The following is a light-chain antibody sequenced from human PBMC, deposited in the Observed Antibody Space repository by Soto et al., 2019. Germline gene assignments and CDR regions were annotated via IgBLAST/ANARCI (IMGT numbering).Light chain of an antibody. CDR3: QQYHSYPLT. V-gene: IGKV1-5*03. Sequence: DIQMTQSPSTLSASVGDRVTITCRATQSISFWLAWYQQKPGKAPNLLIYKASSLESGVPSRFSGSGSVTEFTLTISSLQPDDFATYYFQQYHSYPLTFGQRTKLQIK. CDR1: QSISFW. CDR2: KAS. J-gene: IGKJ2*01.